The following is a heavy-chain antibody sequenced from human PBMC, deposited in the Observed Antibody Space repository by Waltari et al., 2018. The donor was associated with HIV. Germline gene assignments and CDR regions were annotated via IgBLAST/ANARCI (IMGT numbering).Heavy chain of an antibody. Sequence: EVQLVESGGGLVQPGRSLRLSCAASGFTFDDYAMHWVRQAPGKGLEWVLGVNWNSDSIGYADSVKGRFTISRDNAKNSLYLQMNSLRLEDTAFYYCAKDGRDGVYVEHWGQGTLVTVSS. CDR1: GFTFDDYA. J-gene: IGHJ1*01. D-gene: IGHD2-8*01. CDR3: AKDGRDGVYVEH. V-gene: IGHV3-9*01. CDR2: VNWNSDSI.